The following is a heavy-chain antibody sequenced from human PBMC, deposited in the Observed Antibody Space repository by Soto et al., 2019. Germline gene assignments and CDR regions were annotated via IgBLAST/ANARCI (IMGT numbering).Heavy chain of an antibody. V-gene: IGHV3-53*01. Sequence: GGSLSLSGAPSAFTVSSNYMSCVRHAPGKGLEWVSVIYSGGSTYYADSVKGRFTISRDNSKNTLYLQMNSLRAEDTAVYYCARDPSPITMVRGPSHGAFDIWGQGTMVTVSS. CDR2: IYSGGST. CDR3: ARDPSPITMVRGPSHGAFDI. D-gene: IGHD3-10*01. CDR1: AFTVSSNY. J-gene: IGHJ3*02.